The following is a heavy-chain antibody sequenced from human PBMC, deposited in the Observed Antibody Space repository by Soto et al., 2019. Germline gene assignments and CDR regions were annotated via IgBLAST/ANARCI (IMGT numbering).Heavy chain of an antibody. CDR3: ARVPGLLCDS. J-gene: IGHJ4*02. D-gene: IGHD3-10*01. CDR2: IYYSGST. V-gene: IGHV4-39*07. CDR1: DFNIINRIYY. Sequence: TYTFSDFNIINRIYYWGWIRQPPGKGLEWIGSIYYSGSTNYNPALKSRLPISIGTSRKQFSLKLTSVTAADSAIYYCARVPGLLCDSWGQG.